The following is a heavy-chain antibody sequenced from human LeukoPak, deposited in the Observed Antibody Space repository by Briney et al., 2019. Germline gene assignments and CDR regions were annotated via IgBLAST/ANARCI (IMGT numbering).Heavy chain of an antibody. CDR1: GGSISSGSYY. V-gene: IGHV4-61*02. J-gene: IGHJ4*02. Sequence: SETLSLTCTVSGGSISSGSYYWAWIRQPAGRGVEWIGRIYTSGSTNYNPSLKSRVTISVDTSKNQFSLKLSSVTAADTAVYYCARDSGSYHYFDYWGQGTLVTVSS. CDR3: ARDSGSYHYFDY. CDR2: IYTSGST. D-gene: IGHD1-26*01.